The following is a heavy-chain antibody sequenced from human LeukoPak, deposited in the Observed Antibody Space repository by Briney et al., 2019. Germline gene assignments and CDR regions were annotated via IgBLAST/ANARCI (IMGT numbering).Heavy chain of an antibody. CDR1: GYTFTSYG. V-gene: IGHV1-18*01. D-gene: IGHD2-21*02. Sequence: ASVKVSCKASGYTFTSYGISWVRQSPGQGLEWMGWISAYNGNTNYAQKLQGRVTMTTDTSTSTAYMELSRLRSDDTAVYYCARDCGGDCYSEPTNHDAFDIWGQGTMVTVSS. CDR2: ISAYNGNT. CDR3: ARDCGGDCYSEPTNHDAFDI. J-gene: IGHJ3*02.